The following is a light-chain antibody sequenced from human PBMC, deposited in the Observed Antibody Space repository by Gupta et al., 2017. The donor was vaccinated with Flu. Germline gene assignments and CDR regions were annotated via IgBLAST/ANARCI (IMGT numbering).Light chain of an antibody. CDR1: SSNIGSNY. V-gene: IGLV1-47*01. CDR3: AAWDDSLSVV. Sequence: QSVLTQPPSASGTPGQRVTISCSGSSSNIGSNYVYWYQQLPGTAPKLIIYRNSQRPSGVPDRFSASKSGTSASLAISGLRSEDEADYYCAAWDDSLSVVFGGGTKLTVL. CDR2: RNS. J-gene: IGLJ2*01.